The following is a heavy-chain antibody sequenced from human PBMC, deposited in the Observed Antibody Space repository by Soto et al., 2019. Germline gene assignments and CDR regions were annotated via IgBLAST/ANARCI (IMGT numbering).Heavy chain of an antibody. Sequence: SETLSLTCTVSGGSISSSSYYWGWIRQPPGKGLEWIGSIYYSGSTYYNPSLKSRVTISVDTSKNQFSLKLSSVTAADTAVYYCARRRGRSWGPHYWGQGTLVPVSS. D-gene: IGHD7-27*01. J-gene: IGHJ4*02. CDR3: ARRRGRSWGPHY. V-gene: IGHV4-39*01. CDR2: IYYSGST. CDR1: GGSISSSSYY.